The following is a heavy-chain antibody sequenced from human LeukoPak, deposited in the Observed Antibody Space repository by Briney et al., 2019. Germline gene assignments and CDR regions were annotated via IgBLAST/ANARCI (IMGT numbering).Heavy chain of an antibody. Sequence: ASVKVSCKASGRTFTGYYMHWVRQAPGQGLEWMGWINPNSGATNYAQKFQGRVTMTRDTSISTAYMDLSRLRSDDTAVYYCVSGVDILTGYFDYWGQGTLVTVSS. J-gene: IGHJ4*02. CDR1: GRTFTGYY. CDR2: INPNSGAT. CDR3: VSGVDILTGYFDY. V-gene: IGHV1-2*02. D-gene: IGHD3-9*01.